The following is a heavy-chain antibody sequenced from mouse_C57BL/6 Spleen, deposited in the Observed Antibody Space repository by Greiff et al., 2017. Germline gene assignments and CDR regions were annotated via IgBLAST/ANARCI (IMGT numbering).Heavy chain of an antibody. J-gene: IGHJ4*01. CDR2: IDPKSGGT. Sequence: QVQLKQPGAELVKPGASVKLSCKASGYTFTSYWMHWVKQRPGRGLEWIGRIDPKSGGTKYNEKFKSKATLTVDKPSSTAYMQLSSLTSEDSAVYYCARSGIYYGNYGYAMDYWGQGTSVTVSS. CDR1: GYTFTSYW. CDR3: ARSGIYYGNYGYAMDY. V-gene: IGHV1-72*01. D-gene: IGHD2-1*01.